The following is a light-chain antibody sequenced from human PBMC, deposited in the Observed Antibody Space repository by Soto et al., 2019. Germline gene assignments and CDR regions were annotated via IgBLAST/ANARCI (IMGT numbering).Light chain of an antibody. CDR1: QGVVTW. J-gene: IGKJ4*01. V-gene: IGKV1-12*01. CDR2: AAS. CDR3: QQAHSLPLT. Sequence: DIQMTQSPSSVSASVGDRFTITCRASQGVVTWLAWYQQTPGKAPKIMIYAASSLQSGVPSRFSGSGAGTDCTRPISSLQHEDVATYYCQQAHSLPLTFGGGTKVDIK.